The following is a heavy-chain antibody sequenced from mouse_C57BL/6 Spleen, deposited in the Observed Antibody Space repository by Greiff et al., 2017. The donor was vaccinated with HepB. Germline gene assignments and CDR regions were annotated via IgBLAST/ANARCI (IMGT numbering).Heavy chain of an antibody. J-gene: IGHJ4*01. V-gene: IGHV1-81*01. Sequence: QVQLKESGAELARPGASVKLSCKASGYTFTSYGISWVKQRTGQGLEWIGEIYPRSGNTYYNEKFKGKATLTADKSSSTAYMELRSLTSEDSAVYFCARWGNYENAMDYWGQGTSVTVSS. CDR3: ARWGNYENAMDY. D-gene: IGHD2-1*01. CDR1: GYTFTSYG. CDR2: IYPRSGNT.